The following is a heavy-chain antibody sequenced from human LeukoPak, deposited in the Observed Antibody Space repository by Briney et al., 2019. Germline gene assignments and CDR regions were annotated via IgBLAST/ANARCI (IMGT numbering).Heavy chain of an antibody. D-gene: IGHD5-24*01. V-gene: IGHV3-7*01. CDR2: IKEDGSEK. CDR1: GFTFSTYW. CDR3: ARGGGYYFDY. J-gene: IGHJ4*02. Sequence: PGGSLRLSCAASGFTFSTYWMSWVRQAPGKGLEWVANIKEDGSEKYYVDSVKGRFTVSRDNAKNSLYLQMNSLRAEDTAVYYCARGGGYYFDYLGQGTLVTVSS.